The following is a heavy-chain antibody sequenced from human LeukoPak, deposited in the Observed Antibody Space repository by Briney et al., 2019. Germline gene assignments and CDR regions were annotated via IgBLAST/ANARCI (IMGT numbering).Heavy chain of an antibody. CDR1: AFTFDDYG. Sequence: GGSLRLSCAASAFTFDDYGLSWVRQAPRKGLEWVSGINWNGGSTSYADSVKGRFTISRDNAKNSLYLQMNSLRAEDTALYYCARRDIVVVPASILGAFDIWGQGTMVTVSS. J-gene: IGHJ3*02. CDR2: INWNGGST. V-gene: IGHV3-20*04. CDR3: ARRDIVVVPASILGAFDI. D-gene: IGHD2-2*02.